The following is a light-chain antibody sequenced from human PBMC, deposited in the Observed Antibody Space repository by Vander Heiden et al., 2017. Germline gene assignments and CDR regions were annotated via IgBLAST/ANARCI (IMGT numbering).Light chain of an antibody. CDR3: QQYISSPWT. J-gene: IGKJ1*01. V-gene: IGKV3-20*01. CDR2: TAS. CDR1: QSVNRNY. Sequence: EIVLTQSPGTLSLSPGERATLSCRASQSVNRNYLAWFQQKPGQAPRLLIYTASSRATGIPDRFSGSGSGTDFTLTISRLEPDDFAVYYCQQYISSPWTFGQRTKVEIK.